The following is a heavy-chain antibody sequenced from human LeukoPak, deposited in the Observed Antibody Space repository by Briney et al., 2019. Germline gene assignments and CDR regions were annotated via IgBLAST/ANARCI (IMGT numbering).Heavy chain of an antibody. D-gene: IGHD6-19*01. Sequence: SETLSLTCTVPGGSISSSSYYWGWIRQPPGKGLEWIGSIYYSGSTYYNPSLKSRVTISVDTSKNQFSLKLSSVTAADTAVYYCARPPGSGWYNDAFDIWGQGTMVTVSS. CDR2: IYYSGST. CDR1: GGSISSSSYY. V-gene: IGHV4-39*01. J-gene: IGHJ3*02. CDR3: ARPPGSGWYNDAFDI.